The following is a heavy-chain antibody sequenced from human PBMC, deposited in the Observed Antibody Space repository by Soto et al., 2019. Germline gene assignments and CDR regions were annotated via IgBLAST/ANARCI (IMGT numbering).Heavy chain of an antibody. Sequence: ASVKVSCKTSGYTFTRNGISWVRQAPGQGLEWMGWMNPGSGDTGYAQKFQGRVTMTRDISIATAYMELSSLRSDDTAIYYCARMATFGSLNWFDPWGQGTLVTVSS. CDR2: MNPGSGDT. CDR3: ARMATFGSLNWFDP. D-gene: IGHD3-16*01. CDR1: GYTFTRNG. V-gene: IGHV1-8*01. J-gene: IGHJ5*02.